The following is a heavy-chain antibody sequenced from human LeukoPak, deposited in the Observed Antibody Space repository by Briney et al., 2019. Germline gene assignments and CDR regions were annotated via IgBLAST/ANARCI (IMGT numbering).Heavy chain of an antibody. J-gene: IGHJ4*02. D-gene: IGHD3-22*01. Sequence: GASVKVSCKASGGTFSSYAISWVRQAPGQGLEWMGRIIPIFGIANYAQKFQGRVTITTDESTSTAYMELSSLRSEDTAVYYCARGDYYDSSGYYWPCFDYWGQGTLVTVSS. CDR3: ARGDYYDSSGYYWPCFDY. V-gene: IGHV1-69*05. CDR1: GGTFSSYA. CDR2: IIPIFGIA.